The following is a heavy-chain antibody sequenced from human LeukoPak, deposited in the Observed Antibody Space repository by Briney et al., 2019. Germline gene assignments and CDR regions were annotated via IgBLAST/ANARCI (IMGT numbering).Heavy chain of an antibody. J-gene: IGHJ5*02. Sequence: SETLFLTCTVSGGSISSYYWSWIRQPPGKGLEWIGYIYYGGSTNYNPSLKSRVTISVDTSKNHFSLKLSSVTAADTAVYYCARDLEGYSGYDYNWFDPWGQGTLVTVSS. CDR1: GGSISSYY. CDR3: ARDLEGYSGYDYNWFDP. D-gene: IGHD5-12*01. CDR2: IYYGGST. V-gene: IGHV4-59*01.